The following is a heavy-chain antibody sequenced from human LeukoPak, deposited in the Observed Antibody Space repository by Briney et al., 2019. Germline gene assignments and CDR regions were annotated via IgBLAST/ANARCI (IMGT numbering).Heavy chain of an antibody. J-gene: IGHJ6*02. CDR1: GGSFSGYY. Sequence: SETLSLTCAVYGGSFSGYYWSWIRQPPGKGLEWIGEINHSGSTNYNPSLKSRVTISVDTSKNQFSLKLSSVTAADTAVYYCARHLDGPAGMDVWGQGTTVTVSS. D-gene: IGHD3-3*01. CDR3: ARHLDGPAGMDV. CDR2: INHSGST. V-gene: IGHV4-34*01.